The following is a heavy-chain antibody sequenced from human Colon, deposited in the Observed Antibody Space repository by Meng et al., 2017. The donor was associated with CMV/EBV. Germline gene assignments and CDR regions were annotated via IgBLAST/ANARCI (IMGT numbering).Heavy chain of an antibody. D-gene: IGHD2-15*01. CDR1: GFTFSDRY. CDR2: TRNKAKSYTT. CDR3: VTLTVGDCSGGSCYHLDY. Sequence: GGSLRLSCAASGFTFSDRYMDWVRQAPGKGLEWVGRTRNKAKSYTTEYAASVTGRFTISRDDSKNSLYLQMNSLKVEDTAVYYCVTLTVGDCSGGSCYHLDYWGQGTLVTVSS. J-gene: IGHJ4*02. V-gene: IGHV3-72*01.